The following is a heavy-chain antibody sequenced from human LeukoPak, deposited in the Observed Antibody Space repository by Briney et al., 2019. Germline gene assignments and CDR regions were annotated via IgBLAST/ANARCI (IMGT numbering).Heavy chain of an antibody. Sequence: PGGSLRLSCAASGFTFDDYAMHWVRQAPGKGLEWVSGISWNSGSIGYADSVKGRFTISRDNAKNSLYLQMNSLRAEDTALYHCARERAAAGTRWFDPWGQGTLVTVSS. V-gene: IGHV3-9*01. CDR1: GFTFDDYA. CDR2: ISWNSGSI. D-gene: IGHD6-13*01. J-gene: IGHJ5*02. CDR3: ARERAAAGTRWFDP.